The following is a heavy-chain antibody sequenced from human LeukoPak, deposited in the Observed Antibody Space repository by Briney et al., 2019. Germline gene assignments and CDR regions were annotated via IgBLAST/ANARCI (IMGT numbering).Heavy chain of an antibody. CDR1: GYSFTSYW. CDR3: ARRYYYDSSGYYYPHDAFDI. V-gene: IGHV5-51*01. Sequence: GESLKISCKGSGYSFTSYWIGWVRQMPGKGLEWMGSIYPGDSDTSYSPSFQGQVTISADKSISTAYLQWSSLKASDTAMYYCARRYYYDSSGYYYPHDAFDIWGQGTMVTVSS. CDR2: IYPGDSDT. J-gene: IGHJ3*02. D-gene: IGHD3-22*01.